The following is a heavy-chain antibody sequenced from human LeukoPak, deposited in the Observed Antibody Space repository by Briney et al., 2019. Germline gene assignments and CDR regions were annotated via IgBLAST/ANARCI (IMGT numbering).Heavy chain of an antibody. CDR2: IYYSGST. D-gene: IGHD3-10*01. CDR1: GGSISSYY. V-gene: IGHV4-59*01. CDR3: ARATYYYGSGSAYYFDY. J-gene: IGHJ4*03. Sequence: PSETLSLTCTVSGGSISSYYWSWLRQPPGKGLEWVGYIYYSGSTNYNPSLKSRVTISVDTSKNQFSLKLSSVTAADTAVYYCARATYYYGSGSAYYFDYWGQGTTVTVSS.